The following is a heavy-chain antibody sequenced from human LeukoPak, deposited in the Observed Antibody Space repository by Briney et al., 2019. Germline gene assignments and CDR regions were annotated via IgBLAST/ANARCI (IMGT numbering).Heavy chain of an antibody. J-gene: IGHJ4*02. CDR1: GGSISSGSYY. CDR3: AREETSSSTPSFDY. V-gene: IGHV4-61*02. D-gene: IGHD6-6*01. CDR2: IYTSGST. Sequence: SQTLSLTCTVSGGSISSGSYYWSWIRQPAGKGLEWIGRIYTSGSTNYNPSLKSRVTISVDTSKNQFSLKLSSVTAADTAVYYCAREETSSSTPSFDYWGQGTLVTVSS.